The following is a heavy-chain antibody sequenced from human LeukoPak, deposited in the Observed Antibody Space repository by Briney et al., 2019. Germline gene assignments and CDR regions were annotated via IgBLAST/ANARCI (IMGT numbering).Heavy chain of an antibody. CDR2: ISSGGSP. D-gene: IGHD6-19*01. CDR3: AKDRWLAHDAFDI. Sequence: GGSLRLSCAASGFTFSSYEMNWVRQAPGKGLEWVSYISSGGSPYYADSVKGRFTISRDNSKNTLYLQMNSLRAEDTAVYYCAKDRWLAHDAFDIWGQGTMVTVSS. CDR1: GFTFSSYE. J-gene: IGHJ3*02. V-gene: IGHV3-48*03.